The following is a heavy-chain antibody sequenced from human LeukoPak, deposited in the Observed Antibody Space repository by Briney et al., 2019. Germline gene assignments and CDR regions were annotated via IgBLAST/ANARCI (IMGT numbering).Heavy chain of an antibody. CDR3: ARATNGRFDI. CDR1: GFTFSSNG. CDR2: ISGSGGST. Sequence: GGSLRLSCVASGFTFSSNGMNWVRQAPGKGLEWVSAISGSGGSTYYADSVKGRFTISRDNSKNTLYLQMNSLRAEDTAVYYCARATNGRFDIWGQGTMVTVSS. V-gene: IGHV3-23*01. J-gene: IGHJ3*02. D-gene: IGHD2-8*01.